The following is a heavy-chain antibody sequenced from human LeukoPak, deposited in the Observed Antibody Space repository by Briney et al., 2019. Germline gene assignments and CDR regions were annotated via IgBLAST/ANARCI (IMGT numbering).Heavy chain of an antibody. CDR3: ARVRIVVVPRGFDRNHMDV. D-gene: IGHD2-2*01. J-gene: IGHJ6*03. CDR2: ISSTSGHTI. V-gene: IGHV3-48*04. CDR1: GFTFSSYS. Sequence: AGGSLRLSCAASGFTFSSYSMNWVRQAPGKGLEWVSYISSTSGHTIYYADSVKGRFTISRDNAKNSVFLHMNSLRAEDTAVYYCARVRIVVVPRGFDRNHMDVWGKGTTVTVSS.